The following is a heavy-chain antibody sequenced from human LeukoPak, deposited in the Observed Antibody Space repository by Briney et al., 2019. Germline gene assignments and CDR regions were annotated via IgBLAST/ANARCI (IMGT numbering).Heavy chain of an antibody. CDR1: GGSISSSSYY. CDR3: ARCKRGVNGVCPKGLDY. Sequence: SETLSLTCTVSGGSISSSSYYWGWIRQPPGKGLEWIGSIYYSGSTYYNPSLKSRVTISVDTSKNQFSLKLSSVTAADTAVYYCARCKRGVNGVCPKGLDYWGQGTLVTVSS. CDR2: IYYSGST. J-gene: IGHJ4*02. V-gene: IGHV4-39*01. D-gene: IGHD2-8*01.